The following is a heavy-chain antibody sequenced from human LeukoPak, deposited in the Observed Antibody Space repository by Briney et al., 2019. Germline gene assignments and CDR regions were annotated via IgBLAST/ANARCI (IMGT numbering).Heavy chain of an antibody. V-gene: IGHV3-9*01. J-gene: IGHJ3*02. CDR1: GFTFDDYG. D-gene: IGHD3-16*02. Sequence: GRSLRLSCAASGFTFDDYGMHWVRQAPGKGLEWVSGISWNSGSIGYADSVKGRFTISRDNAKNSLYLQMNSLRAEDTALYYCAKALSGGGAFDIWGQGTMVTVSS. CDR2: ISWNSGSI. CDR3: AKALSGGGAFDI.